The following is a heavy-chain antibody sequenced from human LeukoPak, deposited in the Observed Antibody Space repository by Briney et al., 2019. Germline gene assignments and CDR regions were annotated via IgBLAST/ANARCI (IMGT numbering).Heavy chain of an antibody. CDR2: ISYDGINK. CDR1: AFTFNTFD. D-gene: IGHD3-22*01. J-gene: IGHJ4*02. V-gene: IGHV3-30*18. Sequence: GGSLRLSCSVSAFTFNTFDNFDMNWVRQAPGRGLEWVAVISYDGINKYYADSVKGRITISRDNSKNTLYLQMNSLRPEDTAVYYCAKDRGGSSGHYYGYFDYWGQGTLVTVSS. CDR3: AKDRGGSSGHYYGYFDY.